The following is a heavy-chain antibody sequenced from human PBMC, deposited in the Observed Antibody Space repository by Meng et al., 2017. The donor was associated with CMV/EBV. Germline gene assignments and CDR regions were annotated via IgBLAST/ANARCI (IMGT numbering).Heavy chain of an antibody. CDR1: GYTFTSYG. V-gene: IGHV1-18*01. Sequence: ASVKVSCKASGYTFTSYGISWVRQAPGQGLEWMGWISAYNGNTNYAQKLQGRVTMTTDTSTSTAYMELRSLRSDDTAAYYCARDSEKITYYYDSSGYSYSYWGQGTLVTVSS. J-gene: IGHJ4*02. CDR2: ISAYNGNT. D-gene: IGHD3-22*01. CDR3: ARDSEKITYYYDSSGYSYSY.